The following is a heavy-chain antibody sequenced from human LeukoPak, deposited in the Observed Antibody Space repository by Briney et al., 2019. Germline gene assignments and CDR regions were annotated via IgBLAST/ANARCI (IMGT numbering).Heavy chain of an antibody. V-gene: IGHV3-21*01. CDR3: ARDRRLGSGSYPVGY. D-gene: IGHD3-10*01. J-gene: IGHJ4*02. CDR1: GFTFSSYS. Sequence: GGSLRLSCAASGFTFSSYSMNWVRQAPGKGLEWVSSISSSSSYIYYADSVKGRFTISRDNAKNSLYLQMNSLRAEDTAVYYCARDRRLGSGSYPVGYWGQGTLVTVSS. CDR2: ISSSSSYI.